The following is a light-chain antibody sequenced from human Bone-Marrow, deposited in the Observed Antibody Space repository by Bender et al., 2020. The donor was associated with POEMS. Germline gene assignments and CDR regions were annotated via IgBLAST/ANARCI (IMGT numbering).Light chain of an antibody. CDR3: QVWDRSSDHPV. J-gene: IGLJ3*02. Sequence: SSVLTQPPSVSVAPGQTARITCAENNIGSKSVHWYQQKPGQAPAVVVYDDSDRPSGIPERFSGSNSGNTATLTISRVEAGDEADYYCQVWDRSSDHPVFGGGTKLTVL. V-gene: IGLV3-21*02. CDR2: DDS. CDR1: NIGSKS.